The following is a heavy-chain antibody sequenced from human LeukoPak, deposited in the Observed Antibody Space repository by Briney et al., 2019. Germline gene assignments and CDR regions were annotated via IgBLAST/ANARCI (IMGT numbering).Heavy chain of an antibody. J-gene: IGHJ4*02. D-gene: IGHD3-3*01. CDR3: ARVQLRFLEWPQQFPHYYFDY. CDR2: IYYSGST. Sequence: SETLSLACTVSGGSISSYYWSWIRQPPGKGLEWIGYIYYSGSTNYNPSLKSRVTISVDTSKNQFSLKLSSVTAADTAVYYCARVQLRFLEWPQQFPHYYFDYWGQGALVTVSS. V-gene: IGHV4-59*01. CDR1: GGSISSYY.